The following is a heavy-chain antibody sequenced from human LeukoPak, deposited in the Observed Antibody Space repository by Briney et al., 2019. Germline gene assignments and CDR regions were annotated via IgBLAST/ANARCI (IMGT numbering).Heavy chain of an antibody. V-gene: IGHV4-39*01. CDR1: GGSISSSSYY. D-gene: IGHD6-13*01. CDR3: ARIAAAGTEKIDY. J-gene: IGHJ4*02. Sequence: PSETLSLTCTVSGGSISSSSYYWGWIRQPPGKGLEWIGSIYYSGSTYYNPSLKSRVTISVDTSKNQFSLKLSSVTAADTAVYYCARIAAAGTEKIDYWGQGTLVTVSS. CDR2: IYYSGST.